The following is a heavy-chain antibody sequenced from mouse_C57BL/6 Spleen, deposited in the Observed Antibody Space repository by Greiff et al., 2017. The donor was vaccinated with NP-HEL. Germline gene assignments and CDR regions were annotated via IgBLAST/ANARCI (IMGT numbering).Heavy chain of an antibody. V-gene: IGHV1-55*01. CDR1: GYTFTSYW. CDR3: ARSGDRHYYAMDY. D-gene: IGHD3-2*02. J-gene: IGHJ4*01. Sequence: QVQLQQPGAELVKPGASVKMSCKASGYTFTSYWITWVKQRPGQGLEWIGDIYPGSGSTNYNEKFKSKATLTVDTSSSTAYMQLSSLTSEDSAVYYCARSGDRHYYAMDYWGQGTSVTVSS. CDR2: IYPGSGST.